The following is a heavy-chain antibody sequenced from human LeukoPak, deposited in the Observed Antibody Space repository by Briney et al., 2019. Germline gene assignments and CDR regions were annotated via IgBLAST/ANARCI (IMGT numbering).Heavy chain of an antibody. J-gene: IGHJ4*02. V-gene: IGHV4-61*02. Sequence: SETLSLTFTVSGGSISSGSYYWSWIRQPAGKGLEWIGRMYTSGSTNYNPSLKSRVTISGATSKNQFSLKLSSVTAADTAVYYCTRDNPGMTSTDTWGQGTLVTVSS. D-gene: IGHD1-1*01. CDR2: MYTSGST. CDR1: GGSISSGSYY. CDR3: TRDNPGMTSTDT.